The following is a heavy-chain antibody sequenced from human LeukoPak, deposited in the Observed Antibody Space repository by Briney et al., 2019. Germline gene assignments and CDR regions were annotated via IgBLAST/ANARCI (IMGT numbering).Heavy chain of an antibody. D-gene: IGHD4-17*01. CDR1: GYSLTSYW. Sequence: GESLKISCKGSGYSLTSYWIGWVRQMPGKGLEWMGIIYPGDCDTRYSPSFQGQVTISADKSISTAYLQWSSLKASGTAMYYCARHKGGYGDLRYYFYYWGQGTLVTVSS. V-gene: IGHV5-51*01. CDR2: IYPGDCDT. J-gene: IGHJ4*02. CDR3: ARHKGGYGDLRYYFYY.